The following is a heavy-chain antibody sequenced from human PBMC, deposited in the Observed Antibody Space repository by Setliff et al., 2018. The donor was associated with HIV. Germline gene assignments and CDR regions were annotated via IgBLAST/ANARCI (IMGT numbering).Heavy chain of an antibody. J-gene: IGHJ6*03. V-gene: IGHV3-20*04. Sequence: GGSLRLSCEASGFIFKDYDMSWVRQAPGKGPEWVSGINWSGANTNYADSVKGRFTISRDNAKNSLYLQMDSLRAQDTAFYYCTKLVVGFSGASAYMDVWGKGTTVTVSS. CDR3: TKLVVGFSGASAYMDV. CDR1: GFIFKDYD. CDR2: INWSGANT. D-gene: IGHD1-26*01.